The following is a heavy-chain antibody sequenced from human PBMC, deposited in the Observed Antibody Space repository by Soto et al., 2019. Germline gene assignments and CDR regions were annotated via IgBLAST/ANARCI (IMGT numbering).Heavy chain of an antibody. CDR1: GGTFSSYA. CDR2: IIPIFGTA. D-gene: IGHD6-6*01. Sequence: QVQLVQSGAEVKKPGSSVKVSRKASGGTFSSYAISWVRQAPGQGLEWMGGIIPIFGTANYAQKFQGRVTITADKSTSTAYMELSSLRSEDTAVYYCARDDSSSYNYYYGMDVWGQGTTVTVSS. V-gene: IGHV1-69*06. CDR3: ARDDSSSYNYYYGMDV. J-gene: IGHJ6*02.